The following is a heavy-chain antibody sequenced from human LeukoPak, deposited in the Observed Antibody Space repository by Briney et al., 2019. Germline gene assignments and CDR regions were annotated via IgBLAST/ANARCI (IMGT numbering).Heavy chain of an antibody. J-gene: IGHJ5*02. Sequence: ASVKVSCKASGYTFTSYDINWVRQATGQGLEWMGWMNPNSGNTGYAQKFQGRVTMTRNTSISTAYMELSSLRSEDTAVYYCARGGYYYGSGSSYNWFDPWGQGTLVTVSS. CDR1: GYTFTSYD. V-gene: IGHV1-8*01. CDR2: MNPNSGNT. D-gene: IGHD3-10*01. CDR3: ARGGYYYGSGSSYNWFDP.